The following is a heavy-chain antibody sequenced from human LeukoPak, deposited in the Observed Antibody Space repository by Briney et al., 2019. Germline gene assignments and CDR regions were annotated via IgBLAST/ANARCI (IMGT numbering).Heavy chain of an antibody. CDR2: INPNSGGT. D-gene: IGHD1-26*01. J-gene: IGHJ4*02. CDR3: ARGFSGSYYFDY. V-gene: IGHV1-2*02. CDR1: GYTFTGYY. Sequence: ASVKVSCKASGYTFTGYYMHWVRQAPGQGLEWMGWINPNSGGTNYAQKFQGRVTMTRDTSISTAYMELSRLRSDDTAVFYCARGFSGSYYFDYWGQGTLVTVSS.